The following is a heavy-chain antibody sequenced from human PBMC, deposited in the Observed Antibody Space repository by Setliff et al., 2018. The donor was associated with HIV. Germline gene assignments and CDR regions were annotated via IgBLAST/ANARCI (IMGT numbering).Heavy chain of an antibody. V-gene: IGHV3-53*01. CDR3: AKGVKWLDP. D-gene: IGHD3-10*01. Sequence: GGSLRLSCATSRFSFSPFWMTWVRQAPGKGLEWVSVIYSDGRTDYADSVKGRFTISRDDSKNTVHLQMHSLRVEDTAVYYCAKGVKWLDPWGQGTLVTVSS. J-gene: IGHJ5*02. CDR2: IYSDGRT. CDR1: RFSFSPFW.